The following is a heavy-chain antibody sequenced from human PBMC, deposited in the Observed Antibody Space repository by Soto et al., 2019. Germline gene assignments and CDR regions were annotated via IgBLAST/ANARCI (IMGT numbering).Heavy chain of an antibody. CDR2: TYYRSKWYN. CDR3: ARLDGSSWFFRNWFDP. V-gene: IGHV6-1*01. Sequence: SQTLSLTCAISGDSVSSNSAAWNWIRQSPSRGLEWLGRTYYRSKWYNDYAVSVKSRITINLDTSKNQFSLQLNSVTPEDTAVYYCARLDGSSWFFRNWFDPWGQGTLVTVSS. CDR1: GDSVSSNSAA. J-gene: IGHJ5*02. D-gene: IGHD6-13*01.